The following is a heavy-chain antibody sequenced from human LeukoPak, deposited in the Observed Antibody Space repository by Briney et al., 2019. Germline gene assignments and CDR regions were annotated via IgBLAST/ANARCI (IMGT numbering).Heavy chain of an antibody. J-gene: IGHJ6*02. CDR1: GFTFSSYA. CDR2: ISGSGGST. V-gene: IGHV3-23*01. D-gene: IGHD3-16*02. CDR3: AKGGPSLRAYYYYGMDV. Sequence: PGGSLRLSCAASGFTFSSYAMSWVRQAPGKGLEWVSAISGSGGSTYYADSVKGRFTISRDNSKNTLYLQMNSLRAEDTAVYYCAKGGPSLRAYYYYGMDVWGQGTTVTVSS.